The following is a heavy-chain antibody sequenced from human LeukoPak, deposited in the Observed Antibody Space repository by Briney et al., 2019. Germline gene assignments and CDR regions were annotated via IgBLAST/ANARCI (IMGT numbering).Heavy chain of an antibody. CDR3: ASQRDYYDSSVYFPFDY. D-gene: IGHD3-22*01. J-gene: IGHJ4*02. CDR2: IYYSGST. V-gene: IGHV4-39*01. CDR1: GGSISSSSYY. Sequence: SETLSLTCTVSGGSISSSSYYWGWIRQPPGKGLEWIGSIYYSGSTYYNPSLKSRVTISVDTSKNQFSLKLSSVTAADTAVYYCASQRDYYDSSVYFPFDYWGQGTLVTVSS.